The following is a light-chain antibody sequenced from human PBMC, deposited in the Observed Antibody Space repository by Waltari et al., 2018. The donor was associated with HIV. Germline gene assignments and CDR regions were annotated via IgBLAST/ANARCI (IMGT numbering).Light chain of an antibody. V-gene: IGKV3-11*01. CDR2: DAS. Sequence: EIVLTQSPATLSLSPGERVTLSCRASQSINTYLVWYQQKLGQAPRLLIYDASNRATGIPPRFTGSGSGTEFNLTISSLEPEDFAIYYCQQRSDWPPLTFGPGTKVEVK. CDR3: QQRSDWPPLT. CDR1: QSINTY. J-gene: IGKJ3*01.